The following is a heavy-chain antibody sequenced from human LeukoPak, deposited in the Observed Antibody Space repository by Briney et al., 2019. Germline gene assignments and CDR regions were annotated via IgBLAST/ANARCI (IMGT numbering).Heavy chain of an antibody. J-gene: IGHJ6*03. CDR3: ATGGLELVHYMDV. D-gene: IGHD1-7*01. Sequence: PSETLSLTCTVSGYSISSGYYWGWIRQPPGKGLEWIGSIYHSGSTYYNPSLKSRVTISVDTSKNQFSLKLSSVTAADTAVYYCATGGLELVHYMDVWGKGTTVTVSS. CDR2: IYHSGST. CDR1: GYSISSGYY. V-gene: IGHV4-38-2*02.